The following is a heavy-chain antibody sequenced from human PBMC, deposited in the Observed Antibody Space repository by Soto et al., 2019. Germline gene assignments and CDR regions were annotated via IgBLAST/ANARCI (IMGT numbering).Heavy chain of an antibody. CDR1: GGTFCSYA. CDR2: IIPIFGTA. Sequence: SVKVSCKASGGTFCSYAISWVRQAPGQGVEWMGGIIPIFGTANYGQKFQGRVTITADESTSTAYMELSSLRSEDTAVYYCARELSGNGWNYYYGMDVWGQGTTVTVSS. D-gene: IGHD1-1*01. V-gene: IGHV1-69*13. CDR3: ARELSGNGWNYYYGMDV. J-gene: IGHJ6*02.